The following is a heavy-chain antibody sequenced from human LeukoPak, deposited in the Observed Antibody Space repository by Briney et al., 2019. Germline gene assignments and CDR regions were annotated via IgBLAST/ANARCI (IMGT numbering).Heavy chain of an antibody. V-gene: IGHV4-59*08. CDR1: GDSISSDY. CDR2: INYSGIT. D-gene: IGHD4-23*01. Sequence: SETLSLTCTVSGDSISSDYLSWIRQPSGKGLEWIGYINYSGITNYNPSLKSRVTISVDTSKNQFSLKLSSVTAADTAVYYCARHRPGVRRFDPWGQGTLVTVSS. CDR3: ARHRPGVRRFDP. J-gene: IGHJ5*02.